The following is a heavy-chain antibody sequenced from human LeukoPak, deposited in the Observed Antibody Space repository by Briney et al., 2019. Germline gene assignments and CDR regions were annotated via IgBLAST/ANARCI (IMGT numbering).Heavy chain of an antibody. CDR2: INLNNGTM. Sequence: GGSLRLSCAASGFTFSDYYMSWFRQAPGAGLEWLSYINLNNGTMYYADSVRGRFAISRDNTKNSLYLQMNSLRGEDTAVYYSVRAYSRGYSDDFDFWGQGTLVTVSS. J-gene: IGHJ4*02. CDR3: VRAYSRGYSDDFDF. CDR1: GFTFSDYY. V-gene: IGHV3-11*01. D-gene: IGHD3-22*01.